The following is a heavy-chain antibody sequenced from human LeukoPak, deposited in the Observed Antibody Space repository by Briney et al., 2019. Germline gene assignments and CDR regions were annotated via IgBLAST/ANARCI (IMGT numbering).Heavy chain of an antibody. J-gene: IGHJ4*02. CDR3: ARGMFGQQQIFDY. D-gene: IGHD3-10*02. V-gene: IGHV4-4*02. Sequence: NPSETLSLTCAVSGGSISSSNWWSWVRQPPGKGLEWIGEIYDSGSANYNPSLKSRVTISVDKSKNQFSLSLSSVTAADTAVYYCARGMFGQQQIFDYWGQGTLVTVSS. CDR2: IYDSGSA. CDR1: GGSISSSNW.